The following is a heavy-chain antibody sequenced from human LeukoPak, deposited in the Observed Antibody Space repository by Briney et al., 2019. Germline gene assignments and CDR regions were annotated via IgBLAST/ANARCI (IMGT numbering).Heavy chain of an antibody. CDR2: IYSGGST. D-gene: IGHD2-15*01. Sequence: PGGSLRLSCAASGFTVSSNYMSWVRQAPGKGLEWVSVIYSGGSTYYADSVKGRFTISRHNSKNTLYLQMNSLRVEDTAVYYCAREVDRSFGYWGQGNLVTVSS. V-gene: IGHV3-53*01. J-gene: IGHJ4*02. CDR3: AREVDRSFGY. CDR1: GFTVSSNY.